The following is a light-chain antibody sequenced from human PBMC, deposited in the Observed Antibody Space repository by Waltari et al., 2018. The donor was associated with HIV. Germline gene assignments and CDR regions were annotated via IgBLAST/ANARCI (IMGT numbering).Light chain of an antibody. J-gene: IGLJ3*02. CDR3: AAWDTTLGVL. CDR2: DDD. V-gene: IGLV1-51*01. CDR1: NSNIGSQY. Sequence: QSVLTQPPSVSAAPGQRVTISCSGSNSNIGSQYVSWYQQFPGTAPRVVLYDDDKRPPGIPDRFSGSKSDTSATLVITGLQTGDEATYYCAAWDTTLGVLFGGGTKLTVL.